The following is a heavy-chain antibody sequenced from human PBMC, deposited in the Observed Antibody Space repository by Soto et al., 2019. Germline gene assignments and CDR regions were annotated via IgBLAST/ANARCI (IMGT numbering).Heavy chain of an antibody. J-gene: IGHJ4*01. CDR1: GFTFSSYA. CDR3: AKIIVAAGTGY. D-gene: IGHD6-13*01. Sequence: GGSLRLSCAASGFTFSSYAMSWVRQAPGKGLEWVPTIGGSGGTIYYADSVKGRFTISRDNSKNTLYLQMDSLRAEDTAVYYCAKIIVAAGTGYWGQGILVTVSS. CDR2: IGGSGGTI. V-gene: IGHV3-23*01.